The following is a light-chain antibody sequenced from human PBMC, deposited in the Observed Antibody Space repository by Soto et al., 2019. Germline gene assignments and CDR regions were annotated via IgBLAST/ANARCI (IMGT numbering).Light chain of an antibody. CDR2: LNSDGSH. Sequence: QPVLTQSPSASASLGASVKLTCTLCSGHSNYVIAWHQQQPEKGPRYLMKLNSDGSHSKGDGIPDRFSGSSSGAERYLTISSLQSDDEADYYCQTCDTGIRVFGGGTKLTVL. CDR3: QTCDTGIRV. V-gene: IGLV4-69*01. J-gene: IGLJ2*01. CDR1: SGHSNYV.